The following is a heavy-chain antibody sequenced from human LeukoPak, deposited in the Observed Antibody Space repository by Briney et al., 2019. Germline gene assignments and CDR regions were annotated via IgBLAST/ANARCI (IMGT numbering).Heavy chain of an antibody. J-gene: IGHJ4*02. D-gene: IGHD4-23*01. V-gene: IGHV4-4*02. Sequence: SETLSLTCAVSGGSISSSNWWSWVRQPPGKGLEWIGEIYHSGSTNYNPSLKSRVTISVDTSKSQFSLKLSSVTAADTATYYCARSYGGNPGVFDYWGQGTLVTVSS. CDR2: IYHSGST. CDR3: ARSYGGNPGVFDY. CDR1: GGSISSSNW.